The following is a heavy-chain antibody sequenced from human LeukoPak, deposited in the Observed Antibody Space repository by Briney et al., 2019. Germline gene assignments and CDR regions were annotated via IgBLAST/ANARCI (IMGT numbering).Heavy chain of an antibody. CDR1: GGSISGGSYC. D-gene: IGHD2-15*01. CDR3: ARSPVYCSVGSCYGSYYYYYGMDV. Sequence: SESLSLTCTVSGGSISGGSYCWIWIRQPAGKGLEWFGRICTSGSTYYNPSLKSRVTISVDTSKNQFSLKLSSVTAADTAVYYCARSPVYCSVGSCYGSYYYYYGMDVWGQGTTVTVSS. J-gene: IGHJ6*02. CDR2: ICTSGST. V-gene: IGHV4-61*02.